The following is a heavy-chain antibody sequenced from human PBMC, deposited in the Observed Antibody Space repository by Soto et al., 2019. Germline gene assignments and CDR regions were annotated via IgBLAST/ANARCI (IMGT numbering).Heavy chain of an antibody. D-gene: IGHD2-21*01. CDR2: IIPMLGIA. V-gene: IGHV1-69*02. CDR3: TIGSWSGEVFDI. Sequence: QVQLVQSGAEVKKPGSSVKVSCKDSGGTFSTYSMFWVRQAPGQGLEWMGRIIPMLGIANYAQRFQDRVTINADKSTATAYMGVSCLRSEDTALYYCTIGSWSGEVFDIWGQGTMVTVSS. J-gene: IGHJ3*02. CDR1: GGTFSTYS.